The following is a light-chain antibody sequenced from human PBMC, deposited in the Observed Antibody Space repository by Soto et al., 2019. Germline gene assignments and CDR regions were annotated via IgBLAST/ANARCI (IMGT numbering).Light chain of an antibody. Sequence: EIVLTQSPGTLSLSPGERATLSCRASQSVSSSYLAWYQQKPGQAPRLLIYGASSRATGIPDRFSGSGSGTDFTLTISRLEPEDFAVYNCQQYGSSPWTLGQGTKVDIK. CDR3: QQYGSSPWT. V-gene: IGKV3-20*01. CDR1: QSVSSSY. J-gene: IGKJ1*01. CDR2: GAS.